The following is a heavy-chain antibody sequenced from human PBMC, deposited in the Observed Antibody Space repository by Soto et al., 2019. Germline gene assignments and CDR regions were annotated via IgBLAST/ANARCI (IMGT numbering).Heavy chain of an antibody. D-gene: IGHD6-13*01. CDR1: GYTFTSYG. Sequence: ASGKVCCKASGYTFTSYGISWLRQAPGQGLERMGWISAYNGNTNYAQKLQGRVTMTTDTSTSTAYMELRSLRSDDTAVYYCARDRKIREPGSWYETNWFDPWGQGTLVTVSS. CDR2: ISAYNGNT. V-gene: IGHV1-18*01. J-gene: IGHJ5*02. CDR3: ARDRKIREPGSWYETNWFDP.